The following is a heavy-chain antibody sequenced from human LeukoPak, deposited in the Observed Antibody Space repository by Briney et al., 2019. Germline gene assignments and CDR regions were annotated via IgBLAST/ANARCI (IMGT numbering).Heavy chain of an antibody. V-gene: IGHV1-46*01. Sequence: GASVKVSCTTSGYTFTSYHMHWVRQAPGQGLEWVGILKSSGDTTVYAQKFQGRVTVTRDTSTSTVYMELSSLSSEDTALYYCVREEAHTYNFDFWGPGILVTVSS. CDR2: LKSSGDTT. D-gene: IGHD5-18*01. CDR3: VREEAHTYNFDF. CDR1: GYTFTSYH. J-gene: IGHJ4*02.